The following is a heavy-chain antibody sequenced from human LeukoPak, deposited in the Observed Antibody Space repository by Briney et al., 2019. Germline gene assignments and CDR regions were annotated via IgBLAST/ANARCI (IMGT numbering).Heavy chain of an antibody. CDR1: GYTFTSYA. CDR3: ARRNSGYYYGNIDY. D-gene: IGHD3-22*01. Sequence: GASVKVSCKASGYTFTSYAMNWVRQAPGQGLEWMGWINANTGNPTYAQGFTGRFVFSLDTSVSTAYLQISSLKAEDTAVYYCARRNSGYYYGNIDYWGQGTLVTVSA. CDR2: INANTGNP. V-gene: IGHV7-4-1*02. J-gene: IGHJ4*02.